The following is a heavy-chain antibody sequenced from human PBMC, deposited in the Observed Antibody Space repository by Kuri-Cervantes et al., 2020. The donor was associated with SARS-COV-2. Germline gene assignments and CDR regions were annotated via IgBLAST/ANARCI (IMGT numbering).Heavy chain of an antibody. CDR3: ISSGYYNDAFDI. D-gene: IGHD3-22*01. CDR1: GYSISSGYY. Sequence: GSLRLSCTVSGYSISSGYYWGWIRQPPGKGLEWIGSIYHSGSTYYNPSLKSRVTISVDTSKNQFSLKLSSVTAADTAVYYCISSGYYNDAFDIWGQGTMVTVSS. J-gene: IGHJ3*02. V-gene: IGHV4-38-2*02. CDR2: IYHSGST.